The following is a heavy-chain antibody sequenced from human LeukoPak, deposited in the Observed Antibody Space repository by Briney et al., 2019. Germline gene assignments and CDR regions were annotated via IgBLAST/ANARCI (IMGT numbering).Heavy chain of an antibody. Sequence: GASVKVSCKASGYTFTGYYMHWVRQAPGQGLEWMGWINPNSGGTNYAQKFQDRVTMTRDTSISTAYMELSRLRSDDTAVYYCARECIAVAGTRWFDPWGQGTLVTVSS. CDR1: GYTFTGYY. CDR3: ARECIAVAGTRWFDP. CDR2: INPNSGGT. D-gene: IGHD6-19*01. J-gene: IGHJ5*02. V-gene: IGHV1-2*02.